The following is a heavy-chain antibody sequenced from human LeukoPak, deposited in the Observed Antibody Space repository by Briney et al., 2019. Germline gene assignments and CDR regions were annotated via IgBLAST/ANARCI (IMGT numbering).Heavy chain of an antibody. Sequence: GASVKVSCKTSGYIFTDYYIHWVRQAPGQGLEWIGIIYPSGGTTDSSQKFKGRVTVTRDTSTSTVYMELRTLRSEDTAIYYCIREYEGGCFDYWGQGTLVTVSS. CDR1: GYIFTDYY. J-gene: IGHJ4*02. D-gene: IGHD3-16*01. CDR3: IREYEGGCFDY. V-gene: IGHV1-46*01. CDR2: IYPSGGTT.